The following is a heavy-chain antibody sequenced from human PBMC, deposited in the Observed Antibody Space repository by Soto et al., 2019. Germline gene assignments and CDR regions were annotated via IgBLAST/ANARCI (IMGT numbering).Heavy chain of an antibody. V-gene: IGHV4-30-4*01. CDR3: VRSYDFWSGYFPSRYHYGLDV. J-gene: IGHJ6*02. Sequence: PSETLSLTCTVSGASINSGDSYWSWIRLPPGKGLEWIGYIYYSGSTYYNPSLKSRVSISVDTSKNQFSLRLSSVTAADTAVFYCVRSYDFWSGYFPSRYHYGLDVWGPGIAGTVSS. CDR1: GASINSGDSY. CDR2: IYYSGST. D-gene: IGHD3-3*01.